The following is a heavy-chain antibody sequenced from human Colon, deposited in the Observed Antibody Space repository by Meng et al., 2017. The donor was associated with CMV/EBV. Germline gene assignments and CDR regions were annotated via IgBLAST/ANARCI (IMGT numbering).Heavy chain of an antibody. CDR2: MSSSGSTS. J-gene: IGHJ4*02. CDR1: GFTFSDSY. CDR3: ARAPSGESCTGTGCYFLRIDF. Sequence: GESLKISCAASGFTFSDSYMSWIRQAPGKGLEWVSCMSSSGSTSYYADSVKGRFTISRDNAKKSLYLQMNSLRAEDTAVYYCARAPSGESCTGTGCYFLRIDFWGQGTLVTVSS. V-gene: IGHV3-11*04. D-gene: IGHD2-2*01.